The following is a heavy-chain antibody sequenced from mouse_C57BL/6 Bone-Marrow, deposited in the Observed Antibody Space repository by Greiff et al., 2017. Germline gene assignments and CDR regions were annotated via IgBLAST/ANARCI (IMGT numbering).Heavy chain of an antibody. CDR2: IDPSASYT. D-gene: IGHD1-1*01. CDR1: GYTFTSYW. V-gene: IGHV1-59*01. CDR3: TPNGSSYPY. Sequence: QVQLQQPGAELVRPGTSVKLSCKASGYTFTSYWMHWVKQRPGQGLEWIGVIDPSASYTNSNQKFKGKATLTVDTSSSTAYMQRSSLTSEDSAVDYCTPNGSSYPYWGQGTLVTVSA. J-gene: IGHJ3*01.